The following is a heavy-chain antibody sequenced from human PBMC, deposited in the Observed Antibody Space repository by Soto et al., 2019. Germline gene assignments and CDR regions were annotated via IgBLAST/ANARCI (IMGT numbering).Heavy chain of an antibody. CDR1: GGSISSSSYY. D-gene: IGHD5-12*01. CDR2: IYYSGST. CDR3: ARLSVIVATSGWYFDL. Sequence: QLQLQESGPGLVKPSETLSLTCTVSGGSISSSSYYWGWIRQPPGKGLEWIGSIYYSGSTYYNPSLKSRVTISVDTSKNQFSLKLSSGTAADTAVYYCARLSVIVATSGWYFDLWGRGTLVTVSS. J-gene: IGHJ2*01. V-gene: IGHV4-39*01.